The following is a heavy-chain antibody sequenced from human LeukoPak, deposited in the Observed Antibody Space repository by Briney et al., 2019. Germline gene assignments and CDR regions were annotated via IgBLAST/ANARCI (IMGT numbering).Heavy chain of an antibody. D-gene: IGHD6-6*01. Sequence: PGGSLRLSCAASGFTFSSFAMSWVRQAPGRGLEWVSAIRGSGGMTYYPDSVRGRFAISRDNSKNTLYLQMSSLRAEDTAVYYCAKDLYEDSSSSFENGGQGTLVTVSS. V-gene: IGHV3-23*01. CDR2: IRGSGGMT. CDR1: GFTFSSFA. CDR3: AKDLYEDSSSSFEN. J-gene: IGHJ4*02.